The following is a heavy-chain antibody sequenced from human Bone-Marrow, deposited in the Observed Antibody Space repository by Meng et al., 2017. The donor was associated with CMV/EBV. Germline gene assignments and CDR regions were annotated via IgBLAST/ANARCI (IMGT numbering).Heavy chain of an antibody. CDR1: GGSFSGYY. D-gene: IGHD1-14*01. Sequence: GSLRLSCAVYGGSFSGYYWSWIRQPPGKGLEWIGEINHSGSTNYNPSLKSRVTISVDTSKNQFSLKLSSVTAADTAVYYCARLSGNHDYWGQGTLVTVSS. CDR3: ARLSGNHDY. J-gene: IGHJ4*02. CDR2: INHSGST. V-gene: IGHV4-34*01.